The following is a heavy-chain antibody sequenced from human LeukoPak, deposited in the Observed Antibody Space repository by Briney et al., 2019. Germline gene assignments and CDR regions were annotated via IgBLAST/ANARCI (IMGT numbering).Heavy chain of an antibody. CDR1: GGSISIYY. Sequence: PAETLSLTCTVSGGSISIYYWSWMRQPPGKGLEWIGYIYNSGSTNYNPSLRSRVTISVDTSKNQFSLKLNSVTAADTAVYYCVRDRELTYWSQGTLVPVSS. CDR2: IYNSGST. CDR3: VRDRELTY. D-gene: IGHD1-26*01. J-gene: IGHJ4*02. V-gene: IGHV4-59*01.